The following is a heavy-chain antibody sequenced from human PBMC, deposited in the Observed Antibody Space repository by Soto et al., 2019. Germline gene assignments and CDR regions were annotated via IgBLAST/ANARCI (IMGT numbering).Heavy chain of an antibody. J-gene: IGHJ6*02. D-gene: IGHD6-6*01. CDR1: GFTFSSYA. CDR3: ARDRSIAARRGTVRNYYYGMDV. V-gene: IGHV3-30-3*01. Sequence: QVQLVESGGGVVQPGRSLRLSCAASGFTFSSYAMHWVRQAPGKGLEWVAVISYDGSNKYYADSVKGRFTISRDNSKNTLYLQMNSLRAEDTAVYYCARDRSIAARRGTVRNYYYGMDVWGQGTTVTVSS. CDR2: ISYDGSNK.